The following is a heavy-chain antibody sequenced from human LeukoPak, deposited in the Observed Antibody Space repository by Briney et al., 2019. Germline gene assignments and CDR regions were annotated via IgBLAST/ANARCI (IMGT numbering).Heavy chain of an antibody. J-gene: IGHJ4*02. V-gene: IGHV1-2*02. CDR2: INPNSGGT. D-gene: IGHD3-10*01. CDR3: ARAKTYYYGSGSYPARYYFDY. Sequence: ASVKVSCKASGYTFTGYYMHWVRPAPGQGLAWMGWINPNSGGTNYAQKFQGRVTMTRDTSISTAYMELSRLRSDDTAVYYCARAKTYYYGSGSYPARYYFDYWGQGTLVTVSS. CDR1: GYTFTGYY.